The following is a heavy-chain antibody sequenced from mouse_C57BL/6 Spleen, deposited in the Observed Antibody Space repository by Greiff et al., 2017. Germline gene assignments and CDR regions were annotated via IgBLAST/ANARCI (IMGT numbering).Heavy chain of an antibody. CDR2: IDPETGGT. J-gene: IGHJ2*01. V-gene: IGHV1-15*01. D-gene: IGHD1-1*01. CDR3: TRDFFITTPFGD. Sequence: VQLQQSGAELVRPGASVTLSCKASGYTFTDYEMHWVKQTPVHGLEWIGAIDPETGGTAYNQKFKGKAILTADKSSSTAYMELRSLTSEDSAVYYCTRDFFITTPFGDWGQGTTLTVSS. CDR1: GYTFTDYE.